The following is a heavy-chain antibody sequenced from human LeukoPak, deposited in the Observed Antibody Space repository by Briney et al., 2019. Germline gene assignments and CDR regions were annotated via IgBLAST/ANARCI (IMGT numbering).Heavy chain of an antibody. CDR2: ISFDGSNK. D-gene: IGHD3-22*01. CDR1: GFTSSSYG. V-gene: IGHV3-30*19. CDR3: ARRNHYDSKDIDY. J-gene: IGHJ4*01. Sequence: GRSLRLSCAASGFTSSSYGMHWVRQAPAKGLEWVAVISFDGSNKYTADSVKARFTIPRDNSKNTLSRQMNSLRPENTSVCNFARRNHYDSKDIDYWGEGSLVSVSS.